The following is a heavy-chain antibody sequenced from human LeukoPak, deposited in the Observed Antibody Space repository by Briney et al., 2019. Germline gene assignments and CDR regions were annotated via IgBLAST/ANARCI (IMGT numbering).Heavy chain of an antibody. CDR2: IYHSGST. CDR1: GYSISSGYY. D-gene: IGHD3-10*01. CDR3: ARAPMVRGVSFDP. V-gene: IGHV4-38-2*02. Sequence: KPSETLSLTCTVSGYSISSGYYWGWIRQPPGKGLEWIGSIYHSGSTYYNPSLKSRVTISVDTSKNQFSLKLSSVTAADTAVYYCARAPMVRGVSFDPWGQGTLVTVSS. J-gene: IGHJ5*02.